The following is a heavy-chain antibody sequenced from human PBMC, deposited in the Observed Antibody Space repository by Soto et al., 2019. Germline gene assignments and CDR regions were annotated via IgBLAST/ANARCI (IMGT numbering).Heavy chain of an antibody. D-gene: IGHD3-16*01. CDR3: AKDAVYKDGLWLMDD. J-gene: IGHJ4*02. CDR2: IYGSGGGI. CDR1: VLPHSNFA. V-gene: IGHV3-23*01. Sequence: PVGSLRLSCTASVLPHSNFAMMCVRHSPGKWLECVSGIYGSGGGIEYADSVKGRFTISRDNSKNTVYMQMTDLRADDTAVYYCAKDAVYKDGLWLMDDWGQGT.